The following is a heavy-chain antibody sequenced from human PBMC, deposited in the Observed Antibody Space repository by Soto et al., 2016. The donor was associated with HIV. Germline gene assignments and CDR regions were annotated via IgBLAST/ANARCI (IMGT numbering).Heavy chain of an antibody. CDR1: GGSISSYY. Sequence: QVQLRESGPGLVKPSETLSVTCSVSGGSISSYYWNWIRQPAGKELEWIGHIYTSGSTKYKPSLKSRVSMSVDNSKNQFSXELRSVTAADTAVYYCARGYFDTSGYYFDYWGQGTLVTVSS. J-gene: IGHJ4*02. CDR2: IYTSGST. CDR3: ARGYFDTSGYYFDY. V-gene: IGHV4-4*07. D-gene: IGHD3-22*01.